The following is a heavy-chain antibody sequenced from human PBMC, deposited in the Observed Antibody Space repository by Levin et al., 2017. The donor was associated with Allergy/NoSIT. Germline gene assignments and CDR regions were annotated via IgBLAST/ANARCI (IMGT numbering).Heavy chain of an antibody. Sequence: SETLSLTCSVFGGSIRTYYWSWIRQPPGKGLEWIGYISYSGSTNYNPSLKSRVTISVDTSKNQFSLKLASVTAADTAVYYCARDRVTEGTTNYYYGTAVWGQGTTVTVSS. V-gene: IGHV4-59*01. D-gene: IGHD1-7*01. J-gene: IGHJ6*02. CDR3: ARDRVTEGTTNYYYGTAV. CDR1: GGSIRTYY. CDR2: ISYSGST.